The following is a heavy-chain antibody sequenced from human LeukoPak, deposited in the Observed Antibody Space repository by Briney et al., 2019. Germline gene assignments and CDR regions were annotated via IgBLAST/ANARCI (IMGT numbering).Heavy chain of an antibody. Sequence: EASVKVSCKASGYTFTGYYMHWVRQAPGQGLEWMGWINPNSGGTNYAQKFQGWVTMTRDTSISTAYMELSRLRSDDTAVYYCARGGVVVVAAATNWFDPWGQGTLVTVSS. J-gene: IGHJ5*02. CDR1: GYTFTGYY. V-gene: IGHV1-2*04. CDR3: ARGGVVVVAAATNWFDP. CDR2: INPNSGGT. D-gene: IGHD2-15*01.